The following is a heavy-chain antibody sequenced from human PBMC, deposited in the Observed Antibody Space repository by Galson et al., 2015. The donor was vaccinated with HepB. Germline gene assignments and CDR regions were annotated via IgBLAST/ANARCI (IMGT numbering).Heavy chain of an antibody. J-gene: IGHJ3*02. D-gene: IGHD3-22*01. CDR2: IIPIFGTA. CDR3: ARYGGSGYSDVRAFDI. V-gene: IGHV1-69*13. CDR1: GYTFSRSA. Sequence: SVKVSCKASGYTFSRSAMHWVRQAPGQSLEWMGGIIPIFGTANYAQKFQGRVTITADESTSTAYMELSSLRSEDTAVYYCARYGGSGYSDVRAFDIWGQGTMVTVSS.